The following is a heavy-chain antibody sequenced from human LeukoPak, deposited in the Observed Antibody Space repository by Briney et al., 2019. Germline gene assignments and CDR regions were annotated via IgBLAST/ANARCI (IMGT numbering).Heavy chain of an antibody. CDR3: AKDARKWLRLDYFDY. CDR2: ISWNSGSI. CDR1: GFTFDDYA. V-gene: IGHV3-9*01. D-gene: IGHD5-12*01. Sequence: GGSLRLSCAAFGFTFDDYAMHWVRQAPGKGLEWVSGISWNSGSIGYADSVKGRFTISRDNAKNSLYLQMNSLRAEDTALYYCAKDARKWLRLDYFDYWGQGTLVTVSS. J-gene: IGHJ4*02.